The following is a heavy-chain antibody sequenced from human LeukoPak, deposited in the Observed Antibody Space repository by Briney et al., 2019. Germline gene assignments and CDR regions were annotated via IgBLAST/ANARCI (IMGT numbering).Heavy chain of an antibody. Sequence: PGGSRSSSVEPLDLPFMVIPWTGGGQAPGRGLDWVSLISGDGGSTYYADSVKGRFTISRDNTKNSLYLQMNRLKTDYTALSHCAKAIYGGNSGHFDYWGQGTLVTVSS. CDR1: DLPFMVIP. D-gene: IGHD4-23*01. CDR3: AKAIYGGNSGHFDY. CDR2: ISGDGGST. V-gene: IGHV3-43*02. J-gene: IGHJ4*02.